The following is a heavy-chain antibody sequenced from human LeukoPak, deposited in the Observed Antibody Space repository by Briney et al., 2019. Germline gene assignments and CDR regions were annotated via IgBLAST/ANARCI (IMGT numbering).Heavy chain of an antibody. CDR2: ISGSGGST. CDR1: GFTFSSYA. J-gene: IGHJ4*02. Sequence: GGSLRLSCAASGFTFSSYAMSWVRQAPGKGLEWVSAISGSGGSTYYADSVKGRFTISRDNSKNSLYLQMNSLRAEDTAVYYCARDLQWLDSHWGQGTLVTVSS. D-gene: IGHD6-19*01. V-gene: IGHV3-23*01. CDR3: ARDLQWLDSH.